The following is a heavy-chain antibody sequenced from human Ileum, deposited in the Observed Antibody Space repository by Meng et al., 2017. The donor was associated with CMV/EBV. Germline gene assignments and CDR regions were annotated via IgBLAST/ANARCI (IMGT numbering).Heavy chain of an antibody. J-gene: IGHJ5*02. CDR3: ARAEILWFGELTNWLDP. CDR2: INANNGYT. CDR1: YTFASYA. Sequence: YTFASYAISWVRQAPGQGLEWMGWINANNGYTNYAEKLQGRVTVTIDTSTSTAYMELRTLRSDDTAVYYCARAEILWFGELTNWLDPWGQGTLVTVSS. D-gene: IGHD3-10*01. V-gene: IGHV1-18*01.